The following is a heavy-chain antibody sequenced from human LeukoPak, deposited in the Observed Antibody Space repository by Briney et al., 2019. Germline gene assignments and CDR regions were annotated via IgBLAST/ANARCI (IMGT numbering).Heavy chain of an antibody. CDR1: GYTFTSYG. CDR3: ARDGYSSGWYYFDY. V-gene: IGHV1-69*13. Sequence: SVKVSCKASGYTFTSYGISWVRQAPGQGLEWMGGIIPIFGTANYAQKFQGRVTITADESTSTAYMELSSLRSEDTAVYYCARDGYSSGWYYFDYWGQGTLVTVSS. J-gene: IGHJ4*02. D-gene: IGHD6-19*01. CDR2: IIPIFGTA.